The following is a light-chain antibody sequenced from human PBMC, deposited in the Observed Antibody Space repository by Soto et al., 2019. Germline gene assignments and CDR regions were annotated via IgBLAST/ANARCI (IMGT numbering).Light chain of an antibody. Sequence: EIVMTQSPATLSVSPGETTRLSCRASQSINSDVAWYQQKVGQTPRLLIHGASTRATGIPARFSGSGSGTEFTLTVSSLQSEDFAVYYCQQYIKWPITFGQGTRLEIK. CDR1: QSINSD. V-gene: IGKV3-15*01. CDR3: QQYIKWPIT. CDR2: GAS. J-gene: IGKJ5*01.